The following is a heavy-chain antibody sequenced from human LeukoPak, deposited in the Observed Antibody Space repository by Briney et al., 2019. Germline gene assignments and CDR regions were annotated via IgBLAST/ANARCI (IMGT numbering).Heavy chain of an antibody. Sequence: PSETLSLTCTVSGGSVSSGVYYWSWIRQPPGKGLEYIGYIYYSGSTNYNPSLKSRVTISVDTSKNQFSLKLSSVTAADTAVYYCAGTTVTTYDWFDPWGQGTLVTVSS. D-gene: IGHD4-17*01. CDR1: GGSVSSGVYY. J-gene: IGHJ5*02. CDR2: IYYSGST. V-gene: IGHV4-61*08. CDR3: AGTTVTTYDWFDP.